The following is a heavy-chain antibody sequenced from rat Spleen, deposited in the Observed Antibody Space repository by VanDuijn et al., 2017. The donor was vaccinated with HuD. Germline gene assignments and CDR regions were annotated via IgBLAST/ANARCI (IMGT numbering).Heavy chain of an antibody. CDR1: GFSLTSNG. CDR3: TRDGEPFDY. J-gene: IGHJ2*01. D-gene: IGHD1-12*02. V-gene: IGHV2S12*01. CDR2: ISTGGNT. Sequence: QVQVKESGPGLVQPSQTLSLTCTVSGFSLTSNGVSWVRQPPGKGLEWIAAISTGGNTYYNSALRSRLSISRDTSKNQVFLKMNSLQTDDTGTYYCTRDGEPFDYWGQGVMVTVSS.